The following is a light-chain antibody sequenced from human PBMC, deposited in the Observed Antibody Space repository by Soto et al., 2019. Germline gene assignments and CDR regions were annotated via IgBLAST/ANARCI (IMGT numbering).Light chain of an antibody. CDR1: QSVSNNY. J-gene: IGKJ1*01. V-gene: IGKV3-11*01. Sequence: EIVLTQSPGTLSLSPGARAPLSCRASQSVSNNYLAWYQQKPGQAPRLLIYDASDRATGIPARFSGSGSGTDFTLTISGLEPEDFAVYYCQQRSNWPPWTFGQGTKVDIK. CDR3: QQRSNWPPWT. CDR2: DAS.